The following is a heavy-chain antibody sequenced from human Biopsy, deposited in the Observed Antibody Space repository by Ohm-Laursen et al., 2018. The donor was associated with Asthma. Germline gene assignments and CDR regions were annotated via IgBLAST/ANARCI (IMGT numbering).Heavy chain of an antibody. Sequence: ASVKVSCKTSGYTFNSAGITWVRQAPGQGLEWMGWISVYNGNTKVAQKLQDRVTMITDTSTSTAYMELRSLRSDDTAVYFCARAVDYSHYYGMDVWGQGITVTVS. CDR3: ARAVDYSHYYGMDV. V-gene: IGHV1-18*01. D-gene: IGHD3-10*01. CDR2: ISVYNGNT. CDR1: GYTFNSAG. J-gene: IGHJ6*02.